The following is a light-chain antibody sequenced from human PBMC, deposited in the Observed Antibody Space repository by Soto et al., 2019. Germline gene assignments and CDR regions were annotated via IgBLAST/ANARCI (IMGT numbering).Light chain of an antibody. CDR3: SSYTSSSTLDV. Sequence: QSVLTQPASVSGSPGQSITISCTGTSSDVGGFNYVSWYQQHPGKAPNLMIYDVSNRPSGVSNRFSGSKSGNTASLTISGLQAEDEADYYCSSYTSSSTLDVFGTGTKLTVL. J-gene: IGLJ1*01. V-gene: IGLV2-14*01. CDR2: DVS. CDR1: SSDVGGFNY.